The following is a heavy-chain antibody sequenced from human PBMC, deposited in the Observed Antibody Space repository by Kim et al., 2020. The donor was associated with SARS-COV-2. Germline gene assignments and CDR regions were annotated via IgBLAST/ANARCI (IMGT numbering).Heavy chain of an antibody. Sequence: GRFTISRDNSKNTLYLQMNSLRAEDTAVYYCAKDLLLGNCSSTSCSRFDYWGQGTLVTVSS. CDR3: AKDLLLGNCSSTSCSRFDY. D-gene: IGHD2-2*01. V-gene: IGHV3-23*03. J-gene: IGHJ4*02.